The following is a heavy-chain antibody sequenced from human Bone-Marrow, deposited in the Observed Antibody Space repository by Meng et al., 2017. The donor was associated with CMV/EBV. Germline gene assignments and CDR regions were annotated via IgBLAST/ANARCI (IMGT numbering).Heavy chain of an antibody. D-gene: IGHD3-10*01. CDR1: GFTFSTYN. J-gene: IGHJ4*02. CDR3: AREGVLG. CDR2: ISTSSHT. Sequence: GESLKISCAASGFTFSTYNMNWVRQAPGKGLEWVSSISTSSHTYYADSVKGRFTISRDNAKNSLYLQMNSLRAEDTAVYYCAREGVLGWGQGTLVTVYS. V-gene: IGHV3-21*06.